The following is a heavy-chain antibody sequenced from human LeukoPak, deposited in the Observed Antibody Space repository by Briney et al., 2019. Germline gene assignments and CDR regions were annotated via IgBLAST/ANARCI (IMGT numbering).Heavy chain of an antibody. CDR2: ISSSSSYI. Sequence: KPGGSLRLSCAASGFTFSSYSMNWVRQAPGKGLEWVSSISSSSSYIYYADSVKGRSTISRDNAKNSLYLQMNSLRAEDTAVYYCARDRPGLGELSLMCDYWGQGTLVTVSS. CDR1: GFTFSSYS. V-gene: IGHV3-21*01. D-gene: IGHD3-16*02. J-gene: IGHJ4*02. CDR3: ARDRPGLGELSLMCDY.